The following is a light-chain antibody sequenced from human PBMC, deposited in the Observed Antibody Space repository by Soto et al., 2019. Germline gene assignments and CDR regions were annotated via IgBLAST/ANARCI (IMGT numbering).Light chain of an antibody. CDR1: SGDVGSYTL. V-gene: IGLV2-23*01. Sequence: QSALTQPASVSGSPGQSITLSCTGTSGDVGSYTLVSWYQHHPGKVPKLIIYEGIKRPSGVSDRFSGSPSGNTASLTISGLQAEDEADYYCCSYAGLDVFGTGTKVTVL. CDR3: CSYAGLDV. J-gene: IGLJ1*01. CDR2: EGI.